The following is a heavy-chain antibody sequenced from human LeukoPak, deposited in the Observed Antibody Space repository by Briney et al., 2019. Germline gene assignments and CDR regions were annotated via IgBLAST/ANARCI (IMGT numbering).Heavy chain of an antibody. Sequence: SSGTLSLTCAVSGVLISDGEWWSWVRQPPGKGLEWIGEIFHSGLTTYNPSLESRVTISVDTSKNQFSLTVSSLTAADTAVYYCARDGVATIGGFDYWGQGTLVTVSS. D-gene: IGHD5-12*01. V-gene: IGHV4-4*02. CDR2: IFHSGLT. CDR1: GVLISDGEW. J-gene: IGHJ4*02. CDR3: ARDGVATIGGFDY.